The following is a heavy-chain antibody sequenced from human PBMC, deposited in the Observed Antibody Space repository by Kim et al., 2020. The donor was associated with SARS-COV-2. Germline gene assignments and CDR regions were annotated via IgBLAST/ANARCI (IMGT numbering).Heavy chain of an antibody. J-gene: IGHJ4*02. CDR2: IYYSGST. D-gene: IGHD3-16*01. Sequence: SETLSLTCTVSGGSISSSSYYWGWIRQPPGKGLEWIGSIYYSGSTYYNPSLKSRVTISVDTSKNQFSLKLSSVTAADTAVYYCARGKVSRGGSCVDYWGQGTLVTVSS. CDR3: ARGKVSRGGSCVDY. V-gene: IGHV4-39*07. CDR1: GGSISSSSYY.